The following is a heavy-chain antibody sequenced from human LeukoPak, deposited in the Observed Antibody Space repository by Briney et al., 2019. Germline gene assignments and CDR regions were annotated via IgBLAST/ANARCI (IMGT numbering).Heavy chain of an antibody. J-gene: IGHJ4*02. CDR2: IIPIFGTA. D-gene: IGHD2-2*01. CDR3: AAGYCSSTSCPETY. CDR1: GGTFSSYA. V-gene: IGHV1-69*05. Sequence: SVKVSCKASGGTFSSYAISWVRQAPGQGLKWMGGIIPIFGTANYAQKFQGRVTITTDESTSTAYMELSSLRSEDTAVYYCAAGYCSSTSCPETYWGQGTLVTVSS.